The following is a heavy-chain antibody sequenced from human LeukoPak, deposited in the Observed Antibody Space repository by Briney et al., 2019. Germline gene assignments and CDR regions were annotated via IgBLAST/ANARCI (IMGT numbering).Heavy chain of an antibody. CDR1: GFTFSSHG. Sequence: GRSLRLSCAASGFTFSSHGMHWVRQAPGKGVEWVSLILYDGSNKEYADSVKGRFTISRDNSKNTLYLQMGSLRDEDTAVYYCARDQGTSTTAPKRKGRFDPWGQGTLVTVSS. D-gene: IGHD1-1*01. V-gene: IGHV3-33*01. J-gene: IGHJ5*02. CDR3: ARDQGTSTTAPKRKGRFDP. CDR2: ILYDGSNK.